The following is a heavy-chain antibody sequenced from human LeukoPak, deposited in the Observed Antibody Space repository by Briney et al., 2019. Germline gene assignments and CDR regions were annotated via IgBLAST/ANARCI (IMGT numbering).Heavy chain of an antibody. Sequence: KSSETLSLTRTVSGGSISSSSYYWGWIRQPPGKGLEWIGSIYYSGSTYYNPSLKSRVTISVDTSKNQFSLKLSSVTAADTAVYFCTRRYIVAGTTYWGQGTLVTVSS. CDR2: IYYSGST. V-gene: IGHV4-39*01. D-gene: IGHD5-12*01. CDR1: GGSISSSSYY. J-gene: IGHJ4*02. CDR3: TRRYIVAGTTY.